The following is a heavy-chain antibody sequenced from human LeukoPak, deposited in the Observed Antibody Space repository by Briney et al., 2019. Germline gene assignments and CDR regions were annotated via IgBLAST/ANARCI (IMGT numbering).Heavy chain of an antibody. CDR2: ISGSGGST. V-gene: IGHV3-23*01. CDR3: AKVGGYSYGSTDY. CDR1: GFTFSSYA. D-gene: IGHD5-18*01. Sequence: GGSLRLSCAASGFTFSSYAMSWVRQAPGKGLEWVSAISGSGGSTYYADSVKGRFTISRDNSKNTLYLQMNSPRAEDTAVYYCAKVGGYSYGSTDYWGQGTLVTVSS. J-gene: IGHJ4*02.